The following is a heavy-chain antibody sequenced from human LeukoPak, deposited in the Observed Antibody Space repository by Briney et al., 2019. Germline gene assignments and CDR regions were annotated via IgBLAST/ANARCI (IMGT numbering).Heavy chain of an antibody. CDR2: ITSSGSTI. J-gene: IGHJ4*02. V-gene: IGHV3-11*01. CDR3: ATGGGRVAVAGYFDY. Sequence: GGSLRLSCAASGFTFSDYYMSWIRQAPGKGLEWISYITSSGSTIYYADSVKGRFTISRDNAKNSLYLQMNSLRSEDTAVYYCATGGGRVAVAGYFDYWGQGTLVTVSS. D-gene: IGHD6-19*01. CDR1: GFTFSDYY.